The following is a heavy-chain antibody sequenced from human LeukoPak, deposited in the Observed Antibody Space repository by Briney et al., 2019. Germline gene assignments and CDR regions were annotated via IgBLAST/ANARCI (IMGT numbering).Heavy chain of an antibody. V-gene: IGHV3-21*01. J-gene: IGHJ5*02. CDR2: ISSSSSYI. CDR3: AKSQITMVRGNWFDP. D-gene: IGHD3-10*01. Sequence: GGSLRPSCAASGFTFSNYSMNWVRQAPGKGLEWVSSISSSSSYIYYADSVKGRFTISRDNAKNSLYLQMNSLRAEDTAVYYCAKSQITMVRGNWFDPWGQGTLVTVSS. CDR1: GFTFSNYS.